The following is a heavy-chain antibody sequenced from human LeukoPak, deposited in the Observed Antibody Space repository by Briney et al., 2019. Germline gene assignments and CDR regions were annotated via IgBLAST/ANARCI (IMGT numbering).Heavy chain of an antibody. V-gene: IGHV4-59*01. Sequence: SETLSLTCTVSGGSISSYYWSWIRQPPGKGLEWIGYIYYSGSTKYNPSLKSRVTISVDTSKNQFSLKLSSVTAADTAVYYCARDERSRYYYTDVWGKGTTVTVSS. CDR2: IYYSGST. J-gene: IGHJ6*03. CDR3: ARDERSRYYYTDV. CDR1: GGSISSYY.